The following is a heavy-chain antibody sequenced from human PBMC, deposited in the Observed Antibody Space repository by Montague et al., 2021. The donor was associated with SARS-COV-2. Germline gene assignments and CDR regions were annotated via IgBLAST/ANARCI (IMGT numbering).Heavy chain of an antibody. D-gene: IGHD2-15*01. V-gene: IGHV4-34*01. CDR2: INHSGST. CDR1: GGSFSGYY. J-gene: IGHJ6*02. CDR3: ARGSGCSGGSSFSEWVPYYYYGMDA. Sequence: SETLSLTCAVYGGSFSGYYWSWIRQPPGKGLEWIGEINHSGSTNYNPSLKSRVTISVDTSKNQFSLKLSSVTAADTAVCYCARGSGCSGGSSFSEWVPYYYYGMDAWGQGTTVTVSS.